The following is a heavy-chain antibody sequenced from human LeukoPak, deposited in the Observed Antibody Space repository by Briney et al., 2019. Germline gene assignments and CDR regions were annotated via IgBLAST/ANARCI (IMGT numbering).Heavy chain of an antibody. CDR3: AGEVPRGFRFDY. V-gene: IGHV4-59*08. CDR1: GGSISSYY. J-gene: IGHJ4*02. D-gene: IGHD5-12*01. Sequence: SETLSLTCTVSGGSISSYYWSWIRQSPGKGLEWIAYIYNSETTYNPSLKSRVTISVDTSKSQFSLKLSSVTAADTAIYYCAGEVPRGFRFDYWGQGSLVTASS. CDR2: IYNSET.